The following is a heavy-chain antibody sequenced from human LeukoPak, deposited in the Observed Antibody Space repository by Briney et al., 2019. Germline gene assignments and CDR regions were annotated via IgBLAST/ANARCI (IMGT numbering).Heavy chain of an antibody. J-gene: IGHJ4*02. D-gene: IGHD2-21*02. Sequence: GGSLRLSCAASGFTFSSYAMSWVRQAPGKGLEWVSAISGSGGSTYYADSVKGRFTISRDNSKNTLYLQMSSLRAEDTAVYYVCAVTAQMNFDYWGQGTLVTVSS. CDR3: CAVTAQMNFDY. CDR1: GFTFSSYA. V-gene: IGHV3-23*01. CDR2: ISGSGGST.